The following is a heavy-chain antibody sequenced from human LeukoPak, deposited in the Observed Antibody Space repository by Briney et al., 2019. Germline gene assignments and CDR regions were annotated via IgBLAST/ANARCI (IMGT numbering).Heavy chain of an antibody. V-gene: IGHV1-24*01. J-gene: IGHJ5*02. CDR1: GYTLTELS. Sequence: ASVKVSCKVSGYTLTELSMHWVRQAPGKGLEWMGGFDPEDGETIYAQKFQGRVTMTEDTSTDTAYMELSSLRSEDMAVYYCARGGRAYSSSLGDPLQWFDPWGQGTLVTVSS. D-gene: IGHD6-13*01. CDR2: FDPEDGET. CDR3: ARGGRAYSSSLGDPLQWFDP.